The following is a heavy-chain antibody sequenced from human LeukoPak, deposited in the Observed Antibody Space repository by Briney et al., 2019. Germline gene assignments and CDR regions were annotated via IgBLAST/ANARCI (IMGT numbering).Heavy chain of an antibody. CDR2: INHSGST. CDR1: GGSFSGYY. V-gene: IGHV4-34*01. CDR3: ARGARQYSSGWYSGVALNDY. J-gene: IGHJ4*02. Sequence: SETLSLTCAVYGGSFSGYYWSWIRQPPGKGLEWIGEINHSGSTNYNPSLKSRVTISVDTSKNQFSLKLSSVTAADTAVYYCARGARQYSSGWYSGVALNDYWGQGTLVTVSS. D-gene: IGHD6-19*01.